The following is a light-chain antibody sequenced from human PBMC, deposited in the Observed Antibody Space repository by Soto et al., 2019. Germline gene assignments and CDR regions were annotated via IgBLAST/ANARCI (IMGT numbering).Light chain of an antibody. J-gene: IGKJ1*01. CDR2: GAS. Sequence: EVVLTQSPLTLSLSPWEGATLPCMSSQSLRSTYLAWYQQKPGQAPRLLIYGASSRATGIPDRFSGSGSGTDFTLTISRLEPEDFAVYYCQQYGNSPQTFGQGTKVDIK. CDR1: QSLRSTY. CDR3: QQYGNSPQT. V-gene: IGKV3-20*01.